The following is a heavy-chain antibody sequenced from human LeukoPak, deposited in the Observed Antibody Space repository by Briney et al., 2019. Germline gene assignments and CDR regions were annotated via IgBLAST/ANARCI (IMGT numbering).Heavy chain of an antibody. CDR2: IRYDGSNK. V-gene: IGHV3-30*02. CDR3: AKDLFTYCSGGSCYLDY. CDR1: GFTFSSYG. Sequence: GGSLRLSCAASGFTFSSYGMHWVRQAPGKGLEWVAFIRYDGSNKYYADSVKGRFTISRDNSKNTLYLQMNSLRAEDTAVYYCAKDLFTYCSGGSCYLDYWGQGTLVTVSS. D-gene: IGHD2-15*01. J-gene: IGHJ4*02.